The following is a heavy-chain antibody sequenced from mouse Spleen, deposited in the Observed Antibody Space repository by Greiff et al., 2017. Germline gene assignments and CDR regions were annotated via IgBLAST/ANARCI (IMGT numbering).Heavy chain of an antibody. V-gene: IGHV1-69*01. J-gene: IGHJ3*01. CDR3: ARRYYGSSYGFAH. D-gene: IGHD1-1*01. CDR1: GYTFTSYW. Sequence: QVQLQQPGAELVMPGATVKLSCKASGYTFTSYWMHWVKQRPGQGLEWIGEIDPSDSYTNYNQKFKGKATLTVDKSSSTAYMQLSSLTSEDSAVYYCARRYYGSSYGFAHWGQGTLVTVSA. CDR2: IDPSDSYT.